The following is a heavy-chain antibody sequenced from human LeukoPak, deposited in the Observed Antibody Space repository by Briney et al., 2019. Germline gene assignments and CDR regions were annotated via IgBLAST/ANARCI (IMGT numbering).Heavy chain of an antibody. CDR1: GYSFTSYW. CDR3: ARRGYDILTGYYFEPPNWFDP. V-gene: IGHV5-51*01. D-gene: IGHD3-9*01. J-gene: IGHJ5*02. CDR2: IYPGDSDT. Sequence: GESLKISCKGSGYSFTSYWIGWVRQMPGKGLEWMGIIYPGDSDTRYSPSFQGQVTISADKFISTAYLQWSSLKASDTAMYYRARRGYDILTGYYFEPPNWFDPWGQGTLVTVSS.